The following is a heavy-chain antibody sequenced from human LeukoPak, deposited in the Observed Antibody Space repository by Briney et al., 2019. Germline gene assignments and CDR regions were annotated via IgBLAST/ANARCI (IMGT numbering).Heavy chain of an antibody. CDR2: ISYDGSNK. CDR1: GFTFSSYG. CDR3: AKDSISIVVVPAALDY. V-gene: IGHV3-30*18. J-gene: IGHJ4*02. D-gene: IGHD2-2*01. Sequence: PGGSLRLSCAASGFTFSSYGMHWVRQAPGKGLEWVAVISYDGSNKYYADSVEGRFTISRDNSKNTLYLQMNSLRAEDTAVYYCAKDSISIVVVPAALDYWGQGTLVTVSS.